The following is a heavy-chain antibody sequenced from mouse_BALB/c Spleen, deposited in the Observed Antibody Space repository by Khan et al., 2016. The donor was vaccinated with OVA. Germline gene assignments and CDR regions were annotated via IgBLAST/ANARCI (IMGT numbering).Heavy chain of an antibody. CDR3: ASMILYYYGSNFEGYYLDY. V-gene: IGHV3-2*02. J-gene: IGHJ2*01. CDR1: GYSITSDYA. CDR2: ISYSGDT. D-gene: IGHD1-1*01. Sequence: EVQLQESGPGLVKPSQSLSLTCTVTGYSITSDYAWNWIRQFPGNKLEWMGYISYSGDTAYNPSLKSRISITRDTSKNQFFLQLNSVTTEDTATYCWASMILYYYGSNFEGYYLDYWGQGTTLTVSS.